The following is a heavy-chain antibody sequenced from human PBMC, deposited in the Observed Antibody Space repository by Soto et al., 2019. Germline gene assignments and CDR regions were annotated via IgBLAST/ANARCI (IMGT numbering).Heavy chain of an antibody. CDR1: GYTFTGYY. CDR2: INPNSGGT. D-gene: IGHD6-13*01. Sequence: ASVKVSCKASGYTFTGYYMHCVRQAPGQGLEWMGWINPNSGGTNYAQKFQGWVTMTRDTSISTAYMELSRLRSDDTAVYYCARDSSSWPPDYYMDVWGKGTTVTVSS. V-gene: IGHV1-2*04. J-gene: IGHJ6*03. CDR3: ARDSSSWPPDYYMDV.